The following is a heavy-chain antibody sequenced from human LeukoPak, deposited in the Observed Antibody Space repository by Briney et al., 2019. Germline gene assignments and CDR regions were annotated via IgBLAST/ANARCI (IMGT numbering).Heavy chain of an antibody. CDR3: SRVTPGYYYYMDV. V-gene: IGHV4-59*01. CDR2: IFYSGST. Sequence: SETLSLTCTVSDGSISNYYWSWIRQSPGKGLQWIGYIFYSGSTNYNPSLKSRVTISVDTSKNQFSLKLSSVTAADTAVYYCSRVTPGYYYYMDVWGKGTTVTISS. CDR1: DGSISNYY. J-gene: IGHJ6*03.